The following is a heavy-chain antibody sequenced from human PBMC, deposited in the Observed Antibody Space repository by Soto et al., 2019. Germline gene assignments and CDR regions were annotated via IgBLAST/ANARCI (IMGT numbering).Heavy chain of an antibody. V-gene: IGHV3-33*01. D-gene: IGHD6-13*01. Sequence: LRLSCAASGFTFSSYGMHWVRQAPGKGLEWVAVIWYDGSNKYYADSVKGRFTISRDNSKNTLYLQMNSLRAEDTAVYYCAREQQLVPGAFDIWGQGTMVTVSS. CDR3: AREQQLVPGAFDI. CDR2: IWYDGSNK. CDR1: GFTFSSYG. J-gene: IGHJ3*02.